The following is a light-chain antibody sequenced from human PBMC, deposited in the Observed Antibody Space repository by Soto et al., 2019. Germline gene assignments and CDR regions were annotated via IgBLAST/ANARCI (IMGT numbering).Light chain of an antibody. CDR3: SSYTSSSTLV. CDR1: SSDVGGYNY. CDR2: DVS. Sequence: QSALTQPASVSASPGQSITISCTGTSSDVGGYNYVSWYQHHPGKAPKLMIFDVSNRPSGVSNRFSGSKSGNTASLTISGLQAEDEADYYCSSYTSSSTLVFGGGTKLTVL. V-gene: IGLV2-14*03. J-gene: IGLJ2*01.